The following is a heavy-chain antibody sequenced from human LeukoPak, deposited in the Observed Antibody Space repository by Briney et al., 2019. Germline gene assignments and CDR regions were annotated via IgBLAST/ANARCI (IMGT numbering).Heavy chain of an antibody. D-gene: IGHD3-16*02. CDR2: VNGNGGST. V-gene: IGHV3-23*01. J-gene: IGHJ4*02. Sequence: GGSLRLSCAASGFSFSTYAMSWVRQAPGKGLEWDSGVNGNGGSTSYADSVKGRFTIFRDNSKNTVYLQMNSLRVEDTAVYYCAKSLYGGCDYWGQGTVVTVSS. CDR3: AKSLYGGCDY. CDR1: GFSFSTYA.